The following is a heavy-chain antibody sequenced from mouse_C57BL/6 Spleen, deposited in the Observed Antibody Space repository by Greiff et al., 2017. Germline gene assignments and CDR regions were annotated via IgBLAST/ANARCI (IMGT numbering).Heavy chain of an antibody. J-gene: IGHJ4*01. CDR3: SRTPSTMVTTGDMDY. Sequence: VKLMESGPGLVAPSQSLSITCTVSGFSLTSYGVHWVRQPPGKGLEWLVVIWSDGSTTYNSALKSRLSISKDNSKSQVFLKMNSLQTDDTDMYYCSRTPSTMVTTGDMDYWGQGTSVTVSS. CDR1: GFSLTSYG. CDR2: IWSDGST. V-gene: IGHV2-6*03. D-gene: IGHD2-2*01.